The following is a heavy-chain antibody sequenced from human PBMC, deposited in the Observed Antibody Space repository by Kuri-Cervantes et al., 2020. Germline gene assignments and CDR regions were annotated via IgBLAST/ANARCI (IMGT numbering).Heavy chain of an antibody. CDR1: GFTFSSYG. V-gene: IGHV3-30*02. CDR2: IRYDGSNK. Sequence: LSLTCAASGFTFSSYGMHWVRQAPGKGLEWVAFIRYDGSNKYYADSVKDRFTISRDNSRNTLYLHLSSLRAEDSAVYYCAKDSLPAAYHYYMDVWGTGTTVTVSS. J-gene: IGHJ6*03. CDR3: AKDSLPAAYHYYMDV. D-gene: IGHD2-2*01.